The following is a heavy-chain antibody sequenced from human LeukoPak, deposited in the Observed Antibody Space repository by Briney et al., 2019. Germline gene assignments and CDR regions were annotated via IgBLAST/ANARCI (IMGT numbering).Heavy chain of an antibody. CDR2: IIPIFGTA. Sequence: SVKVSCKASGGTFSSYAISWVRQAPGQGLEWMGGIIPIFGTANYAQKFQGRVTITADKSTSTAYMEVSSLRSEDTAVYYCARARNYCESTTCYNHFDDWGQGTLVTVSS. V-gene: IGHV1-69*06. CDR1: GGTFSSYA. D-gene: IGHD2-2*02. J-gene: IGHJ4*02. CDR3: ARARNYCESTTCYNHFDD.